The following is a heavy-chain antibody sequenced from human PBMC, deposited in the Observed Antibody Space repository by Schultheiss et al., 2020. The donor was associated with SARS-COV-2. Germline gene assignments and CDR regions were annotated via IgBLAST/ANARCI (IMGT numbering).Heavy chain of an antibody. CDR1: GYTFTGYY. CDR2: INPNSGGT. Sequence: ASVKVSCKASGYTFTGYYMHWVRQAPGQGLEWMGRINPNSGGTNYAQKFQGRVTMTRDTSISTAYMELSRLRSDDTAVYYCASAQLVGYGMDVWGQWTTVTVSS. J-gene: IGHJ6*02. V-gene: IGHV1-2*06. CDR3: ASAQLVGYGMDV. D-gene: IGHD6-6*01.